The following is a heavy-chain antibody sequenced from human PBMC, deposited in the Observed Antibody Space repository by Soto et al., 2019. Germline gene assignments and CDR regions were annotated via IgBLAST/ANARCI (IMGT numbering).Heavy chain of an antibody. D-gene: IGHD6-19*01. CDR1: EFTFSNYA. J-gene: IGHJ5*02. CDR2: ISDNGGTT. CDR3: ARDMYSSDYFVKWFEP. Sequence: PGGSLRLSCAASEFTFSNYAMSWVRQAPGKGLEWVSSISDNGGTTYYADSVKGRVTVSRDNSNHSLDLQLNSLRGEDTAMYYCARDMYSSDYFVKWFEPWGQGTLVTVSS. V-gene: IGHV3-23*01.